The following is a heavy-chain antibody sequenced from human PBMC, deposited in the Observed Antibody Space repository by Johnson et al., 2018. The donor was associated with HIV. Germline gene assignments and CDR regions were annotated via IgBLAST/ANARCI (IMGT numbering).Heavy chain of an antibody. CDR3: AKDRGYIVIDAFDI. V-gene: IGHV3-43D*03. D-gene: IGHD5/OR15-5a*01. Sequence: EVQLLESGGVVVQPGGSLRLSCAASGFTFDDYAMHWVRQAPGKGLEWVSLISWDGGSTYYADSVKGRFPISRDNSKNSLYLQMNSLRVEDTAVYYCAKDRGYIVIDAFDIWGQGTMVTVSS. J-gene: IGHJ3*02. CDR2: ISWDGGST. CDR1: GFTFDDYA.